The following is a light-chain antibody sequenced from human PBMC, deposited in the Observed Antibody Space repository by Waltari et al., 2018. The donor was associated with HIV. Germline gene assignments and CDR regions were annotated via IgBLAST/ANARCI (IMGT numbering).Light chain of an antibody. CDR1: SGHSNYA. CDR3: QTWDTGPWV. Sequence: QLILTQSPSASASLGAAVKLTCILSSGHSNYAIAWHQHQPEQGPRFLMKLNSDGSHSKGDGIPDRFSGSSSGAARYLTISSLQSEDEADYYCQTWDTGPWVFGGGTKLTVL. CDR2: LNSDGSH. J-gene: IGLJ3*02. V-gene: IGLV4-69*02.